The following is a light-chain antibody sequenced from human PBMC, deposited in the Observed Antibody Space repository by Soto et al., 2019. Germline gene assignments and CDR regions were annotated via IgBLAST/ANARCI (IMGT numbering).Light chain of an antibody. CDR3: SSYTSSSTRV. CDR2: DVS. Sequence: QSALTQRASVSGSPGQSITISCTGTSSDVGGYNYVSWYQQHPGKAPKLMIYDVSNRPSGVSNRFSGSKSGNTASLTISGLQAEDEADYYCSSYTSSSTRVFGTGTKATVL. CDR1: SSDVGGYNY. V-gene: IGLV2-14*01. J-gene: IGLJ1*01.